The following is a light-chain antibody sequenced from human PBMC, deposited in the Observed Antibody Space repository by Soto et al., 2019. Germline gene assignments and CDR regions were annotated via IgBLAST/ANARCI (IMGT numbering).Light chain of an antibody. CDR2: KAS. CDR3: QQYESYGVT. V-gene: IGKV1-5*03. J-gene: IGKJ2*01. Sequence: DIRMTQSPSTLSASVGDRVTITCRASQSIGSWLAWYQQKPGKAPKLLIYKASSLESGVPSRFSGSGSGTEFILTIDSLQPDDFATYYCQQYESYGVTFGQGSRLEIK. CDR1: QSIGSW.